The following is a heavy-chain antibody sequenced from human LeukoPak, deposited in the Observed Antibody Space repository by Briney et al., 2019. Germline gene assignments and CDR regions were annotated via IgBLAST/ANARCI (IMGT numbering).Heavy chain of an antibody. V-gene: IGHV3-23*01. D-gene: IGHD3-16*01. Sequence: PGGSPRLSCAASGFTFSSFAMSWIRQAPGKGLEWVSSVSTSGVGTYYADSVRGRFTISRDNSKNTVFLQMNSLRAEDSAVYYCAKDYAVGSIDYWGQGTLVTVSS. CDR3: AKDYAVGSIDY. J-gene: IGHJ4*02. CDR1: GFTFSSFA. CDR2: VSTSGVGT.